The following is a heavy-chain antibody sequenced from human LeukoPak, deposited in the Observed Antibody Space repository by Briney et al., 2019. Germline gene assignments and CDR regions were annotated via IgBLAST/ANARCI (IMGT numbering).Heavy chain of an antibody. CDR1: GGSISSSSYY. Sequence: PSGTLSLTCTVSGGSISSSSYYWGWIRQPPGKGLEWIGSIYYSGSTYYNPSLKSRVTISVDTSKNQFSLKLSSVTAADTAVYYCASVSASYSSSWYGPDPFDYWGQGTLVTVSS. CDR2: IYYSGST. CDR3: ASVSASYSSSWYGPDPFDY. D-gene: IGHD6-13*01. J-gene: IGHJ4*02. V-gene: IGHV4-39*01.